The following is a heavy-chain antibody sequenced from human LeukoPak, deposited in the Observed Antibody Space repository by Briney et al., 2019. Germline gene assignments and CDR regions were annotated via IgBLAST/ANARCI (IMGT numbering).Heavy chain of an antibody. V-gene: IGHV3-74*01. J-gene: IGHJ4*02. CDR1: GFRFSNYW. Sequence: GGSLRLSCAASGFRFSNYWIHWVRQAPAKGLVWVSRIRTDGGSTAYADFVKDRFTISRANAKNTVYLQMNSLRADDTAVYYCARDMETGGRAFDSWGQGTLVTVSS. CDR3: ARDMETGGRAFDS. CDR2: IRTDGGST. D-gene: IGHD2-8*02.